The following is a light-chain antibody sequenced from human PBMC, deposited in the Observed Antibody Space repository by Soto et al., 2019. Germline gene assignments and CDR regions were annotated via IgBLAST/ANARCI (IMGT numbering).Light chain of an antibody. CDR2: DAS. CDR3: QQGSNWYT. Sequence: EIVLTQSPATLSLSPGERATLSCMASRSVSSYLAWYQQKPGQALRLLIYDASNRAAGIPARFSGSGSGTDFTLTSSSLEPEDFALYYCQQGSNWYTFGQGTKLEIK. J-gene: IGKJ2*01. CDR1: RSVSSY. V-gene: IGKV3-11*01.